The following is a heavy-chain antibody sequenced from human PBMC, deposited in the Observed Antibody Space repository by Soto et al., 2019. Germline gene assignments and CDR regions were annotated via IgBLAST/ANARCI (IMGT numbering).Heavy chain of an antibody. CDR1: GGTFSSYA. CDR3: ARLDSSGYYAPDY. V-gene: IGHV1-69*06. Sequence: SVKVSCKXSGGTFSSYAISWVRQAPGQGLEWMGGIIPIFGTANYAQKFQGRVTITADKSTSTAYMELSSLRSEDTAVYYCARLDSSGYYAPDYWGQGTLVTVSS. D-gene: IGHD3-22*01. CDR2: IIPIFGTA. J-gene: IGHJ4*02.